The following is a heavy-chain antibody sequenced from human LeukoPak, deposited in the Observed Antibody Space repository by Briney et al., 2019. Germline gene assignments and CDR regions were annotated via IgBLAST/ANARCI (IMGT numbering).Heavy chain of an antibody. J-gene: IGHJ5*02. CDR1: GGTFSSYA. V-gene: IGHV1-69*01. D-gene: IGHD1-26*01. Sequence: ASVNVSCKASGGTFSSYAISWVRQAPGQGLEWMGGIIPIFGTANYAQKFQGRVTITADESTSTAYMELSSLRSEDTAVYYCARERDSGSYYDWFDPWGQGTLVTVSS. CDR3: ARERDSGSYYDWFDP. CDR2: IIPIFGTA.